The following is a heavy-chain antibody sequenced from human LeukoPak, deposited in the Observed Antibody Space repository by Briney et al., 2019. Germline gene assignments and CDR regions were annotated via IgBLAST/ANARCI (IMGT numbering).Heavy chain of an antibody. CDR1: GFTFSGYP. CDR2: ISYDGSNK. CDR3: AKEGGKQWLVYYYYGMDV. Sequence: GKSLRLSCAASGFTFSGYPIHWVRQAPGKGLEWVAVISYDGSNKYYADSVKGRFTISRDNSKNTLYLQMNSLRAEDTAVYYCAKEGGKQWLVYYYYGMDVWGQGTTVTVSS. J-gene: IGHJ6*02. D-gene: IGHD6-19*01. V-gene: IGHV3-30*04.